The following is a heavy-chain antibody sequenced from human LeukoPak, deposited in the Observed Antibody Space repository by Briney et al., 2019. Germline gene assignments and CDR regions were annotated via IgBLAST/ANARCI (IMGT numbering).Heavy chain of an antibody. V-gene: IGHV7-4-1*04. CDR3: ARSNSDGAYLGVGFDY. CDR1: GYTFNNYA. CDR2: INTNTGNP. D-gene: IGHD3-16*01. Sequence: ASVKVSCESSGYTFNNYAMNWVRQAPGQGLEWMGWINTNTGNPTYARGFAGRFVFSSDTSVRMAYLQISSLKAEDTAVYYCARSNSDGAYLGVGFDYWGQGTLVTVSS. J-gene: IGHJ4*02.